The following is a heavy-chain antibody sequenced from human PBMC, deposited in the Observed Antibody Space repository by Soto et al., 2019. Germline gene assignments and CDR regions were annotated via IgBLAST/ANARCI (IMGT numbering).Heavy chain of an antibody. CDR3: ATAPTGRYWGFFDS. CDR1: GGSISNYY. V-gene: IGHV4-59*01. Sequence: PSETLSLTCPFSGGSISNYYWNWFRQPPGEGLEWIGYIYFSGFTNYNPSLKSRVAISLDMSRFQFSLKLASVTAADTAVYYCATAPTGRYWGFFDSWGRGTLVTVSS. D-gene: IGHD2-8*02. CDR2: IYFSGFT. J-gene: IGHJ4*02.